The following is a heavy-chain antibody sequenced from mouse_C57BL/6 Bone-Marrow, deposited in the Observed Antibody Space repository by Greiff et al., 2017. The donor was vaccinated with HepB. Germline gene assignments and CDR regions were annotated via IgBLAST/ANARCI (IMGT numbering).Heavy chain of an antibody. J-gene: IGHJ4*01. D-gene: IGHD2-3*01. Sequence: EVHLVESGEGLVKPGGSLKLSCAASGFTFSSYAMSWVRQTPEKRLEWVAYISSGGDYIYYADTVKGRFTISRDNARNTLYLQMSSLKSEDTAMYYCTRDLIYDGYPYAMDYWGQGTSVTVSS. V-gene: IGHV5-9-1*02. CDR2: ISSGGDYI. CDR1: GFTFSSYA. CDR3: TRDLIYDGYPYAMDY.